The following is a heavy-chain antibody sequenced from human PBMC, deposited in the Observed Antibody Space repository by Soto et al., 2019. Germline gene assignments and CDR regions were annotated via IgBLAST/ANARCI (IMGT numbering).Heavy chain of an antibody. D-gene: IGHD6-13*01. J-gene: IGHJ5*02. Sequence: SETLSLTCTVSGGSINSAGHSWGWVRQSPGKGLEWIGYSYHSGSSYYNPSLQSRVTISVDRSKAQFSLRLTSMTAADTAVYYCVASLAASGLNWLDPWGRGTLVTVSS. V-gene: IGHV4-30-2*06. CDR3: VASLAASGLNWLDP. CDR2: SYHSGSS. CDR1: GGSINSAGHS.